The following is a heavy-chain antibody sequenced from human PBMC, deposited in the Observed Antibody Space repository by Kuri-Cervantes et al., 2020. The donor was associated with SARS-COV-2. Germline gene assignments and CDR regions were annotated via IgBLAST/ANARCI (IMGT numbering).Heavy chain of an antibody. V-gene: IGHV3-21*01. J-gene: IGHJ4*02. CDR2: IGSSSSYI. Sequence: GGSLRLSCAASGFTFSSYSMNWVRQAPGKGLEWVSSIGSSSSYIYYADSVKGRFTISRDNAKNSLYLQMNSLRAEDTAVYYCARGGYSSSWYSDYWGQGTLVTVSS. D-gene: IGHD6-13*01. CDR3: ARGGYSSSWYSDY. CDR1: GFTFSSYS.